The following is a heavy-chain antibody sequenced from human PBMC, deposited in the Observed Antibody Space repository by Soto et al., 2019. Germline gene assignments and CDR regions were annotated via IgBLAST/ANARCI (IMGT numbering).Heavy chain of an antibody. V-gene: IGHV3-7*04. D-gene: IGHD3-22*01. CDR1: GFTFSSHW. CDR3: ARGDYYDSSGPFSDAFDI. CDR2: IKPDGSEK. J-gene: IGHJ3*02. Sequence: GGSLRLSCPASGFTFSSHWMSWVRQAPGKGLEWVANIKPDGSEKWYVDSVKGRFTISRDNAKNSLYLQMNSLRAEDTAVYYCARGDYYDSSGPFSDAFDIWGQGTMVTVSS.